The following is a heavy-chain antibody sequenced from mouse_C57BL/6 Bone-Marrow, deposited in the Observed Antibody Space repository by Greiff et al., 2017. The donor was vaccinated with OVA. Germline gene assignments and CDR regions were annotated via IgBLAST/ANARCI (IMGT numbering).Heavy chain of an antibody. Sequence: QVQLKQSGAELVTPGASVKMSCKASGYPFTTYPIEWMKQNPGKSLEWIGNFHPYNDDTTYNEKFKGKATLTVEKSSSTVYMELSRLISGDSAVYYCARGGYPGTRFAYWGQGTLVTVSA. CDR2: FHPYNDDT. CDR3: ARGGYPGTRFAY. D-gene: IGHD3-2*02. CDR1: GYPFTTYP. J-gene: IGHJ3*01. V-gene: IGHV1-47*01.